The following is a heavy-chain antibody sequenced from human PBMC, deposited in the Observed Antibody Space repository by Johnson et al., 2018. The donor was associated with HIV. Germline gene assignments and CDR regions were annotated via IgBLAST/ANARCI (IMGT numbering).Heavy chain of an antibody. J-gene: IGHJ3*02. CDR2: IYSGGRT. D-gene: IGHD3-22*01. CDR3: ARDRRYYDSSGYYHDAFDI. CDR1: GFTVSSNY. Sequence: VQLVESGGGLIQRGGSLRLSCAASGFTVSSNYINWVRQAPGTGLECVSGIYSGGRTYYADSVKGRFTISRDNSKNTLYLQMNSLRAEDTAVYFCARDRRYYDSSGYYHDAFDIWGQGTMVTVSS. V-gene: IGHV3-53*01.